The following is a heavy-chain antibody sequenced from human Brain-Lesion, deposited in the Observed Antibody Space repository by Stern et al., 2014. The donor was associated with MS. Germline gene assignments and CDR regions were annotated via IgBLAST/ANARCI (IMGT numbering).Heavy chain of an antibody. CDR3: ATGDFRQQLVPGPYYFYGMDV. V-gene: IGHV1-24*01. D-gene: IGHD6-13*01. Sequence: MQLVESGAEVKKPGASVKVSCKASGYTLTDLSMHWVRQAPGKGLEWMGSFDPEDGETIYAQKCQGRVTMTEDTSTDTAYMELSSLRSEDTAVYYCATGDFRQQLVPGPYYFYGMDVWGQGTTVTVSS. J-gene: IGHJ6*02. CDR1: GYTLTDLS. CDR2: FDPEDGET.